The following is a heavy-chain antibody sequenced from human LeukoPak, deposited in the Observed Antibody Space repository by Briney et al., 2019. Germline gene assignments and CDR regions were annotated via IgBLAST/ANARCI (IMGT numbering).Heavy chain of an antibody. CDR1: GGSISSSSYY. CDR2: IYYSGST. J-gene: IGHJ4*02. V-gene: IGHV4-39*01. CDR3: ARHWATVTPRGFFDY. D-gene: IGHD4-17*01. Sequence: PSETLSLTCTVSGGSISSSSYYWGWIRQPPGKGLEWIGSIYYSGSTYYNPSLKSRVTISVDTSKNQFSLKLSSVTAADTAVYYCARHWATVTPRGFFDYWGQGTLVTVSS.